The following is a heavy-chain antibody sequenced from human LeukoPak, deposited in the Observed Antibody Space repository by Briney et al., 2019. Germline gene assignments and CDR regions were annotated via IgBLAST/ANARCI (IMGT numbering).Heavy chain of an antibody. CDR3: ATDSTTGLFDI. D-gene: IGHD4-17*01. Sequence: GASVKVSCKVSGYTLTELSMHWVRQAPGKGLECMGTFDPEDGETIYAQKFKGRVTMTEDTYTDTAYMELSSLRSEDTAVYYCATDSTTGLFDIWGQGTMIAVSS. CDR1: GYTLTELS. J-gene: IGHJ3*02. CDR2: FDPEDGET. V-gene: IGHV1-24*01.